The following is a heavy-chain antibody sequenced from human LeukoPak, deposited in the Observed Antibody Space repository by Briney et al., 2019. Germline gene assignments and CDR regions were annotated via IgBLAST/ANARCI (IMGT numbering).Heavy chain of an antibody. D-gene: IGHD3-22*01. Sequence: SETLSHTCAVYGGSFSGYYWSWIRQPPGKGLEWIGEINHSGSTNYNPSLKSRVTISVDTSKNQFSLKLSSVTAADTAVYYCARGDSSGYYFPHFDYWGQGTLVTVSS. J-gene: IGHJ4*02. CDR3: ARGDSSGYYFPHFDY. CDR1: GGSFSGYY. CDR2: INHSGST. V-gene: IGHV4-34*01.